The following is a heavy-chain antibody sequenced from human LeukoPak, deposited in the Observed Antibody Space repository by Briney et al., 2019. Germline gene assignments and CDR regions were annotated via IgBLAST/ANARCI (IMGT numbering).Heavy chain of an antibody. CDR1: GFTFSSYW. J-gene: IGHJ6*02. CDR2: INSDGSGT. D-gene: IGHD6-19*01. V-gene: IGHV3-74*01. CDR3: ARDLTVAAYYYYYYGMDV. Sequence: QPGGSLRLSCAASGFTFSSYWMHWVRQAPGKGLVWVSRINSDGSGTSYADSVKGRFTISRDNAKNTLYLQMNSLRAEDTAVYYCARDLTVAAYYYYYYGMDVWGQGTTVTVSS.